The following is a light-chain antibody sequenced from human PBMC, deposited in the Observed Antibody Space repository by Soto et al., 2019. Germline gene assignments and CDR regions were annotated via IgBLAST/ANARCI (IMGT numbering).Light chain of an antibody. Sequence: EIVMTQSPATLSVSPGERATLSCRASQSLSSNLAWYQQKPGQAPRLLIYGASTRATDIPDRFSGSGSGTDFTLTISRLDPEDFAVYYCQQYGSSPLTFGQGTKVDIK. CDR2: GAS. CDR3: QQYGSSPLT. CDR1: QSLSSN. J-gene: IGKJ1*01. V-gene: IGKV3-20*01.